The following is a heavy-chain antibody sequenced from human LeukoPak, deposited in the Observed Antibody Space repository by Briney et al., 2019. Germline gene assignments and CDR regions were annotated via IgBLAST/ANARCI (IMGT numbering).Heavy chain of an antibody. Sequence: GGSLRLSCAAPGFTFSSYSMNWVRQAPGKGLEWVSYISSSSSTIYYSDSVKGRFTISRDNAKNSLYLQMNSLRAEDTAVYYCARENFRMYSSSWYYFDYWGQGTLVTVSS. CDR3: ARENFRMYSSSWYYFDY. CDR1: GFTFSSYS. J-gene: IGHJ4*02. CDR2: ISSSSSTI. V-gene: IGHV3-48*01. D-gene: IGHD6-13*01.